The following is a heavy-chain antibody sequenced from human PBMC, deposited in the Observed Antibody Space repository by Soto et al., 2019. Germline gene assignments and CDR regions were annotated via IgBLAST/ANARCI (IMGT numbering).Heavy chain of an antibody. V-gene: IGHV1-46*01. CDR3: ARDQGDYGMDV. CDR2: INPSGGST. J-gene: IGHJ6*02. CDR1: GYTFTSYY. Sequence: ASVKVSCMASGYTFTSYYMHWVRQAPGQGLEWMGIINPSGGSTSYAQKFQGRVTMTRDTSTSTVYMELSSLRSEDTAVYYCARDQGDYGMDVWGQGTTVTVSS.